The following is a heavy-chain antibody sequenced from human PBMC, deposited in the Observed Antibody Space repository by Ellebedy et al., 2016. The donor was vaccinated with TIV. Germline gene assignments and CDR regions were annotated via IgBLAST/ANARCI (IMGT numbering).Heavy chain of an antibody. CDR2: IKEDGSET. J-gene: IGHJ5*02. CDR1: GFAFTVYH. Sequence: GGSLRLSCVASGFAFTVYHMTWVRQAPGKGLEWVANIKEDGSETHYVDSVKGRFTISRDNAKNSLYLELNSLRVDDTAVYFCAKDGLVGPYSISAWGQGTLVTVSS. D-gene: IGHD6-6*01. CDR3: AKDGLVGPYSISA. V-gene: IGHV3-7*01.